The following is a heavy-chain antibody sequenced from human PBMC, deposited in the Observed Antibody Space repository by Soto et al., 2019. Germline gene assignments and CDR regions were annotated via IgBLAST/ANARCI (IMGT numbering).Heavy chain of an antibody. CDR3: ARDPNYYDSSGYSSHSQAFDI. CDR1: GGSISSYY. V-gene: IGHV4-59*01. J-gene: IGHJ3*02. D-gene: IGHD3-22*01. CDR2: IYYSGST. Sequence: PSETLSLTCTVSGGSISSYYWSWIRRPPGKGLEWIGYIYYSGSTNYNPSLKSRVTISVDTSKNQFSLKLSSVTAADTAVYYCARDPNYYDSSGYSSHSQAFDIWGQGTMVTVSS.